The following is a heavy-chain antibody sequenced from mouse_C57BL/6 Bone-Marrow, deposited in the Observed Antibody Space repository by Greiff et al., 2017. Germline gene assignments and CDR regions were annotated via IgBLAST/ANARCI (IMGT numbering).Heavy chain of an antibody. D-gene: IGHD2-4*01. CDR1: GFTFSSYA. Sequence: DVKLVESGGGLVKPGGSLKLSCAASGFTFSSYAMSWVRQTPEKRLEWVATLSDGGSYTYYPDNVKGRFTISRDNAKNNLYLQMSHLKSEDTAMYYCARDYDYVYYAMDYWGQGTSVTVSS. V-gene: IGHV5-4*01. CDR2: LSDGGSYT. CDR3: ARDYDYVYYAMDY. J-gene: IGHJ4*01.